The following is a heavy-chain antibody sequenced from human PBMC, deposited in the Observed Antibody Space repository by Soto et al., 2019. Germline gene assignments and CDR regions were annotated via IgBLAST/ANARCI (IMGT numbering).Heavy chain of an antibody. J-gene: IGHJ4*02. CDR1: GFTFSSYA. Sequence: LRLSCAASGFTFSSYAMSWVRQAPGKGLEWVSAISGSGGSTYYADSVKGRFTISRDNAKNSLYLQMNSLRAEDTAVYFCARGAALGLSDYWGRGTLVTVSS. CDR3: ARGAALGLSDY. V-gene: IGHV3-23*01. CDR2: ISGSGGST. D-gene: IGHD3-16*01.